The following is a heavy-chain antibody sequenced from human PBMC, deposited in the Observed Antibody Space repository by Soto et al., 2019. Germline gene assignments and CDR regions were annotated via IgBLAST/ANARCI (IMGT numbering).Heavy chain of an antibody. D-gene: IGHD3-9*01. J-gene: IGHJ6*02. Sequence: PGGSLRLSCTASGFSFSTSWMSWVRQAPGKGLEWVATIKQDGSEKYYLDSVKGRFTVSRDNAVNSLYLQVNSLRAEDTAVYYCATRGSREDFYYDILTGYYGDYYYYYGMDVWGQGTTVTVSS. CDR2: IKQDGSEK. CDR3: ATRGSREDFYYDILTGYYGDYYYYYGMDV. CDR1: GFSFSTSW. V-gene: IGHV3-7*03.